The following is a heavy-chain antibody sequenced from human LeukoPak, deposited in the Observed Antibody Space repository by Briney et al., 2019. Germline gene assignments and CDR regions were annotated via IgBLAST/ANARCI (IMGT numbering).Heavy chain of an antibody. J-gene: IGHJ4*02. CDR2: LNGDGTST. CDR1: GFTFSSYW. D-gene: IGHD1-7*01. CDR3: ARGGNYFLSS. V-gene: IGHV3-74*01. Sequence: PGGSLRLSCAASGFTFSSYWMHWVRQAPGKGLVWVSRLNGDGTSTNYADSVKGRFTVSRDNTKNTVYLQMNSLRAEDTAVYYCARGGNYFLSSWGQGTPVTVSS.